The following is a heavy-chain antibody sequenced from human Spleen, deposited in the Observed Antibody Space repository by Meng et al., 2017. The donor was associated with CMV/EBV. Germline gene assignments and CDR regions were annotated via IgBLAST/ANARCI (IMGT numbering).Heavy chain of an antibody. CDR1: GFLFRSCA. CDR2: INWNGGST. D-gene: IGHD2-2*02. J-gene: IGHJ3*02. CDR3: AREPIICSSTSCYKAFDI. Sequence: GSLKISCAASGFLFRSCAMSWVRQAPGKGLEWVSGINWNGGSTGYADSVKGRFTISRDNAKNSLYLQMNSLRAEDTALYYCAREPIICSSTSCYKAFDIWGQGTMVTVSS. V-gene: IGHV3-20*04.